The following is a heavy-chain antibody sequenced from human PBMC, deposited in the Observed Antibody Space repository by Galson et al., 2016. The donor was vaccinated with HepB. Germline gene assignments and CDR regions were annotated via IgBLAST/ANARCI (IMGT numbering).Heavy chain of an antibody. V-gene: IGHV3-13*01. CDR3: ARGKFDCSGGTWRYYGLDV. CDR1: GLTFSKCD. CDR2: IGTAGDT. Sequence: SLRLSCAASGLTFSKCDMHWVRQPTGKGLEWVSAIGTAGDTYYPGSARGRITISRDKAKNSLYLQMNSLPAGDTAVYYCARGKFDCSGGTWRYYGLDVWGKGTAVTVSS. D-gene: IGHD2-15*01. J-gene: IGHJ6*04.